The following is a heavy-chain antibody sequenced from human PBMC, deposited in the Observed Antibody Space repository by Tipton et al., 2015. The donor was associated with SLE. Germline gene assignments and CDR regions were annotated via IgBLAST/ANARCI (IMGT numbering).Heavy chain of an antibody. CDR3: VRGGGSVGQDFDY. J-gene: IGHJ4*02. Sequence: SLRLSCAASGFTFSSYEMNWVRQVPGKGLVWVSRIHSDGTYTMSADSVKGRFATSRDNAKNTLFLQMNSLRVEDTAVYYCVRGGGSVGQDFDYWGQGTLVAVSS. V-gene: IGHV3-74*03. CDR2: IHSDGTYT. D-gene: IGHD6-25*01. CDR1: GFTFSSYE.